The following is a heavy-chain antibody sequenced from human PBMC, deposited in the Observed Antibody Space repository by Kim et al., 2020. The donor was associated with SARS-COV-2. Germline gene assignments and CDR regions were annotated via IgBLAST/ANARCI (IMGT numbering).Heavy chain of an antibody. Sequence: GGSLRLSCAASGFIFSSYSMDWVRQAPGKGLQWVSYISGSTSTIYYADSVKGRFTISRDNAGNSLYLQMNSLRDEDTAVYYCARVGRRSYSVDGWGQGTTVTVS. CDR3: ARVGRRSYSVDG. V-gene: IGHV3-48*02. D-gene: IGHD1-26*01. J-gene: IGHJ6*02. CDR1: GFIFSSYS. CDR2: ISGSTSTI.